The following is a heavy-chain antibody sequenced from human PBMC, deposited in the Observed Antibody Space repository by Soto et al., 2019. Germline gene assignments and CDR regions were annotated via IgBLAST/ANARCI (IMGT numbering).Heavy chain of an antibody. J-gene: IGHJ6*03. Sequence: PSETLSLTCAVYGGSFSGYYWSWIRQPPGKGLEWIGEINHSGSTNYNPSIKSRVTISVDTSKNQFSLKLSSVTAADTAVYYCARGLRYYYYYMDVWGKGTTVTVSS. CDR3: ARGLRYYYYYMDV. CDR1: GGSFSGYY. CDR2: INHSGST. V-gene: IGHV4-34*01.